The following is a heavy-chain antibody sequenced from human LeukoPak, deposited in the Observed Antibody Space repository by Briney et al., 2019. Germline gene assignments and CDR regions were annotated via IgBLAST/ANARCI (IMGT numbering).Heavy chain of an antibody. V-gene: IGHV4-34*01. CDR2: INHSGST. J-gene: IGHJ4*02. D-gene: IGHD3-10*01. Sequence: SETLSLTCAVYGGSFSGYYWSWIRQPPGKGLEWIGEINHSGSTNYNPSLKSRVTISVDTSKNQFSLKLGSVTAADTAVYYCASSVFSQFDYWGQGTLVTVSS. CDR3: ASSVFSQFDY. CDR1: GGSFSGYY.